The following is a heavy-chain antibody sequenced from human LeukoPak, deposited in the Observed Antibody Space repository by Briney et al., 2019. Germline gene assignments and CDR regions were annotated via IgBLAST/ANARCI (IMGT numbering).Heavy chain of an antibody. Sequence: EASVKVSCKASGYTFTSYYMHWVRQAPGQGLEWMGIINPSGGSTSYAQRFQGRVTMTRDTSTSTVYMELSSLRPEDTAVYYCARDHHCSSTSCYTGDAFDIWGQGTMVTVSS. V-gene: IGHV1-46*01. J-gene: IGHJ3*02. D-gene: IGHD2-2*02. CDR2: INPSGGST. CDR1: GYTFTSYY. CDR3: ARDHHCSSTSCYTGDAFDI.